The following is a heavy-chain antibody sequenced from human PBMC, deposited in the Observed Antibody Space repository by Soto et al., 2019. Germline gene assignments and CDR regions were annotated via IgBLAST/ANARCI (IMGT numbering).Heavy chain of an antibody. J-gene: IGHJ5*02. D-gene: IGHD3-10*01. CDR3: ARDKDSGWCDP. CDR2: IITILGIA. CDR1: GGTFSSYT. Sequence: QVQLVQSGAAVKKPGSSVKVSCKASGGTFSSYTISCVRQAPGQGLEWMGRIITILGIANYAQKFQDRVTITADKSTSTAYMELSSLRSEDTAVYYCARDKDSGWCDPWGQRTLVTVSS. V-gene: IGHV1-69*08.